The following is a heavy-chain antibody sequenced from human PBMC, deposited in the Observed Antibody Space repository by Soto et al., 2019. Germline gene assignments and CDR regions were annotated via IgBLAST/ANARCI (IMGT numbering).Heavy chain of an antibody. CDR3: VRGVVVVPASQLGWFDP. CDR2: IIPMFGTT. Sequence: SVKVSCKASGGTFSSYAISWMRQAPGQGLEWMGGIIPMFGTTKYAQKFQGRVTITADESTSTAYMELGSLRSEDTAIYYCVRGVVVVPASQLGWFDPWGQGTLVTVSS. D-gene: IGHD2-15*01. CDR1: GGTFSSYA. J-gene: IGHJ5*02. V-gene: IGHV1-69*13.